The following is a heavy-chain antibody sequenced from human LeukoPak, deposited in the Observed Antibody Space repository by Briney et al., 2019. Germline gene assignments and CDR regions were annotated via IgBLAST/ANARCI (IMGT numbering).Heavy chain of an antibody. Sequence: GGSLRLSCAASGFSFTHAWITWVRQAPGEGLEWVGHIKSKTDGGTTDYAAPVKGRFTISRDDSKNTLSLQMNSLKTEDTADYYCTTSLYYYGSGTKFAFDSWGQGTPVTVSS. CDR1: GFSFTHAW. J-gene: IGHJ4*02. D-gene: IGHD3-10*01. CDR3: TTSLYYYGSGTKFAFDS. CDR2: IKSKTDGGTT. V-gene: IGHV3-15*01.